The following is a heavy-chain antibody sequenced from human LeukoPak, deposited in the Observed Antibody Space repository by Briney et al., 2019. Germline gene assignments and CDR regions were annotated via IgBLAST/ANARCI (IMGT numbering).Heavy chain of an antibody. Sequence: GGSLRLSCAASGFTFSNYWMSWVRQTPGKGLEWVANIKEDGSDKYYVDSLKGRFTISRDNAKNSLYLQVNSLRAEDTAVYYCAKDRTRQAYWGQGTLVTVSS. CDR1: GFTFSNYW. D-gene: IGHD3-3*01. V-gene: IGHV3-7*03. CDR2: IKEDGSDK. J-gene: IGHJ4*02. CDR3: AKDRTRQAY.